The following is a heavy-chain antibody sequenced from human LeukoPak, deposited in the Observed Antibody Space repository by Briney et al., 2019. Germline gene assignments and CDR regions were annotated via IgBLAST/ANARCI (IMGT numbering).Heavy chain of an antibody. J-gene: IGHJ5*02. CDR3: ARLPTGYPNWFDT. CDR2: VHYSGST. CDR1: GGSISISSYS. D-gene: IGHD3-9*01. Sequence: PSETLSLTCTVSGGSISISSYSWAWIRQPPGKGLEWIAAVHYSGSTYYNPSLMSRVTISVDTSKNQFSLKLSSLTATDTAVYYCARLPTGYPNWFDTWGQGTLVTVSS. V-gene: IGHV4-39*01.